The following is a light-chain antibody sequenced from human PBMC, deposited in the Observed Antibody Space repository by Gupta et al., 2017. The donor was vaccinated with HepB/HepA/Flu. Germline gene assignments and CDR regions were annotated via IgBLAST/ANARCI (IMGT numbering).Light chain of an antibody. J-gene: IGLJ2*01. CDR1: SNNVGNQG. CDR2: KDN. CDR3: SAGDSSLSAQV. V-gene: IGLV10-54*04. Sequence: QAGLTQPPSVSKGLRQTATLTCTGNSNNVGNQGAAWLQQHQDHPPKLLYYKDNNRPSGISERVSASRLGNTASLTMTGLQPEDEADYYCSAGDSSLSAQVFGGGTKLTVL.